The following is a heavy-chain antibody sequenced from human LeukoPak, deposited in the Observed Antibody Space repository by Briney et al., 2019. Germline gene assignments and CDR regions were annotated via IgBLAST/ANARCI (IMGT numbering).Heavy chain of an antibody. CDR1: GLTFSSYT. J-gene: IGHJ4*02. CDR3: ARDFGGYCSSGNCYLGYLDY. D-gene: IGHD2-2*01. Sequence: PGGSLTLSCAASGLTFSSYTMIWVRQAPGKGLEWVSSIISSGSYIYHAHSVKGRFTISRDNAKNSLSLQMNSLRAEDTAVYYRARDFGGYCSSGNCYLGYLDYWGQGTLVTVSS. CDR2: IISSGSYI. V-gene: IGHV3-21*03.